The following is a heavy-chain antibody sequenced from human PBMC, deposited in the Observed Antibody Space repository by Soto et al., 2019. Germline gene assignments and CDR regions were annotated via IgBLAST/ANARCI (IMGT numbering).Heavy chain of an antibody. CDR1: GYSLTTHW. CDR2: IVHSNSYF. D-gene: IGHD6-13*01. J-gene: IGHJ5*01. V-gene: IGHV5-10-1*01. Sequence: GESLKISCEGSGYSLTTHWINWVREMPGTGLEWMGGIVHSNSYFNYNPSFQGHVTISDDKSTSKVYLQWNSLAASDTAVYYCAILRSSWFGDGRFDSWGPGTLVTVSS. CDR3: AILRSSWFGDGRFDS.